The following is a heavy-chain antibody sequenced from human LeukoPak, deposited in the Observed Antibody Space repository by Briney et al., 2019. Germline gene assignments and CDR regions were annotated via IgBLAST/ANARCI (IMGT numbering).Heavy chain of an antibody. Sequence: GVYLRFYCSASGFTISDYYTTWIRQAQGKGLEWISYISYSGTSYADSVKGRFTISWDNAENSAYLQMNSVRVEDTAVYLCAGGYGSGSYSAWGQGTLVTVSS. CDR1: GFTISDYY. D-gene: IGHD3-10*01. V-gene: IGHV3-11*01. J-gene: IGHJ5*02. CDR3: AGGYGSGSYSA. CDR2: ISYSGTS.